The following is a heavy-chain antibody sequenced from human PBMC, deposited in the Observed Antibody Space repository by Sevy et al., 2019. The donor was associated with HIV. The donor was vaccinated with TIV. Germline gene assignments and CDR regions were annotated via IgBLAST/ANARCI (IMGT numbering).Heavy chain of an antibody. Sequence: GGSLRLSCEASGFTFTRYWMSWVRQDPGKGLEWVSNVNQDGGEKHYVDSVKGRVTISRDNAKNSVDLQMSSLRAEDKADYYCVRDGISHCSGGGCAVESFQHWGQGTLVTVSS. CDR1: GFTFTRYW. CDR3: VRDGISHCSGGGCAVESFQH. D-gene: IGHD2-15*01. V-gene: IGHV3-7*01. CDR2: VNQDGGEK. J-gene: IGHJ1*01.